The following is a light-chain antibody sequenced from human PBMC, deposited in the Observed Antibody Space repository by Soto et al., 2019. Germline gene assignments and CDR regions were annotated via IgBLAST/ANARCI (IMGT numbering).Light chain of an antibody. Sequence: EIVMTQSPATLSVSPGERATLSCRASQSVNSNLAWYQQKAGQSPRLLIYGASTRATGIPARFSGSGSETEFTLTISSLQSEDFAIYYCQQYNTWPPLTFGGGTKVDIK. V-gene: IGKV3-15*01. J-gene: IGKJ4*01. CDR2: GAS. CDR1: QSVNSN. CDR3: QQYNTWPPLT.